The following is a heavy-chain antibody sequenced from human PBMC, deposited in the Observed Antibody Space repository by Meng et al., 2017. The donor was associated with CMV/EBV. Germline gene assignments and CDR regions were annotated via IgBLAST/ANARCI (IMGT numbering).Heavy chain of an antibody. V-gene: IGHV3-9*01. J-gene: IGHJ6*02. D-gene: IGHD2-2*01. Sequence: GGSLRLSCAASGFTFDDYAMHWVRQAPGEGLEWVSGISWNSGSIGYADSVKGRFTISRDNAKNSLYLQMNSLRAEDTALYYCAKGGVPAASYYYYYGMDVWGQGTTVTVSS. CDR1: GFTFDDYA. CDR2: ISWNSGSI. CDR3: AKGGVPAASYYYYYGMDV.